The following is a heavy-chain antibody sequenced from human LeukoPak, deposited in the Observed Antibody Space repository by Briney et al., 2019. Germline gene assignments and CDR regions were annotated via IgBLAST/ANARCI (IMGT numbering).Heavy chain of an antibody. V-gene: IGHV3-23*01. CDR1: GFTLSGYA. CDR2: IGDSGATT. Sequence: EGSLRISCAASGFTLSGYAMTWVRQAPGKGLEWVSDIGDSGATTYYADSVKGRFTISRDNSKYTLYLQMSSLRAEDTAIYFCASFHYYGSGAYYLSYWGQGTLVTVSS. J-gene: IGHJ4*02. D-gene: IGHD3-10*01. CDR3: ASFHYYGSGAYYLSY.